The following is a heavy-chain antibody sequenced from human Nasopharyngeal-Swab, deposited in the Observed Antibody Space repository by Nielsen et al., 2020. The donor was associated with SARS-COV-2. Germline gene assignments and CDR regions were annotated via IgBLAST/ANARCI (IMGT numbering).Heavy chain of an antibody. CDR1: GFTFSSYA. CDR3: ARVSDYYDSSGYYFDY. V-gene: IGHV3-30*04. CDR2: ISYDGSNK. Sequence: GESLKISCAASGFTFSSYAMYWVRQAPGKGLEWVAVISYDGSNKYYADSVKGRFTISRDNSKNTLYLQMNSLRAEDTAVYYCARVSDYYDSSGYYFDYWGQGTLVTVSS. D-gene: IGHD3-22*01. J-gene: IGHJ4*02.